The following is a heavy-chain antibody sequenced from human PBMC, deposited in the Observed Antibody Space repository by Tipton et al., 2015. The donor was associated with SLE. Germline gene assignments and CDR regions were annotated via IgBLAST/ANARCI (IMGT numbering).Heavy chain of an antibody. D-gene: IGHD1-26*01. CDR1: GGSFSGYY. CDR3: ARRGVGATYWYFDL. J-gene: IGHJ2*01. V-gene: IGHV4-34*01. Sequence: TLSLTCAVYGGSFSGYYWSWIRQPPGKGLEWIGEINQSGSTNYNASLKSRVTISLDTSKNQFSLKLSSVTAADTAVYYCARRGVGATYWYFDLWGRGTLVTVSS. CDR2: INQSGST.